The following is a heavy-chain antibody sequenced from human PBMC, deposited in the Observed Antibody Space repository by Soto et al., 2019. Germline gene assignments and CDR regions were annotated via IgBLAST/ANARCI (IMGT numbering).Heavy chain of an antibody. CDR3: AKNGQPPYYYYGLDV. D-gene: IGHD2-8*01. CDR2: ISGYNGDT. Sequence: ASVKVSCKASGYTFTSYGINWVRQAPGQGLEWMGWISGYNGDTNFAQKLQGRVSMTIDTSTTTAYMELRSLTSDDTAVYYCAKNGQPPYYYYGLDVWGQGTKVTVSS. CDR1: GYTFTSYG. V-gene: IGHV1-18*01. J-gene: IGHJ6*02.